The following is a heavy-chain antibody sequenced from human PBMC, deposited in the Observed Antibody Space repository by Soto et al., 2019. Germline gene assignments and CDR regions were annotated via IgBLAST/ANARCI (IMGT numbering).Heavy chain of an antibody. V-gene: IGHV3-30*18. D-gene: IGHD4-17*01. J-gene: IGHJ6*02. CDR1: GFTFSTYG. CDR2: ISYDGTNK. Sequence: QVQLVDSGGGEVQPGRSLTISCAASGFTFSTYGMHWVRQTPGKGLEWVAVISYDGTNKFYSDSVKGRFTISRDNFKNTLTLQRNSLRADDTAVYSCAKDLQSYGDYDYYCYGMDVWGLGTRVTVSS. CDR3: AKDLQSYGDYDYYCYGMDV.